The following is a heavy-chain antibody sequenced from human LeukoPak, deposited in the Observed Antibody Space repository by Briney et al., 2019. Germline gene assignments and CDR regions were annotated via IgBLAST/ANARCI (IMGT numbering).Heavy chain of an antibody. V-gene: IGHV5-51*01. Sequence: PGESLKISCKGSGYSFTSYWIGWVRQMPGKGLEWMGIIYPGDSDTRYSPSFQGQVTISADKSISTAYLQWSSLKASDTAMYYCARQVAAAVDAFDIWGQGTMVTVSS. D-gene: IGHD6-13*01. CDR2: IYPGDSDT. CDR3: ARQVAAAVDAFDI. CDR1: GYSFTSYW. J-gene: IGHJ3*02.